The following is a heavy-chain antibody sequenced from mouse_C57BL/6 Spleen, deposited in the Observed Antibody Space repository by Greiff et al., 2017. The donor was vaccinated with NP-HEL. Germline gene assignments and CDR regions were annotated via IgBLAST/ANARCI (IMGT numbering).Heavy chain of an antibody. Sequence: EVKLMESGGGLVQPGGSLKLSCAASGFTFSDYGMAWVRQAPRKGPEWVAFISNLAYSIYYADTVTGRFTISRENAKNTLYLEMSSLRSEDTAMYYCARHEGSSYNWYFDVWGTGTTVTVSS. D-gene: IGHD1-1*01. CDR2: ISNLAYSI. J-gene: IGHJ1*03. V-gene: IGHV5-15*01. CDR1: GFTFSDYG. CDR3: ARHEGSSYNWYFDV.